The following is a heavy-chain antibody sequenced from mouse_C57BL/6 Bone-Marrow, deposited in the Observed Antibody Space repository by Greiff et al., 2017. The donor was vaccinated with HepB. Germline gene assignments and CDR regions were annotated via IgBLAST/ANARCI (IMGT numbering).Heavy chain of an antibody. D-gene: IGHD2-3*01. CDR3: ARDGTGWFAY. J-gene: IGHJ3*01. V-gene: IGHV1-64*01. CDR1: GYTFTSYW. CDR2: IHPNSGST. Sequence: QVQLKQSGAELVKPGASVKLSCKASGYTFTSYWMHWVKQRPGQGLEWIGMIHPNSGSTNYNEKFKSKATLTVDKSSSTAYMQLSSLTSEDSAVYYCARDGTGWFAYWGQGTLVTVSA.